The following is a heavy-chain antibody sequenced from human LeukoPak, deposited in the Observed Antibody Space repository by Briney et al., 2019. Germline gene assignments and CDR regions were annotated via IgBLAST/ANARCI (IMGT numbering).Heavy chain of an antibody. V-gene: IGHV3-23*01. D-gene: IGHD1-26*01. CDR1: GFTFSSYA. CDR3: ATTSGSELNGLLDY. Sequence: GGSLRLSCAASGFTFSSYAMSWVRQAPGKGLEWVSAISGSGGSTYYADSVKGRFTISRDNSKNTLYLQMNSLRAEDTAVYYCATTSGSELNGLLDYWGQGTLVTVSS. J-gene: IGHJ4*02. CDR2: ISGSGGST.